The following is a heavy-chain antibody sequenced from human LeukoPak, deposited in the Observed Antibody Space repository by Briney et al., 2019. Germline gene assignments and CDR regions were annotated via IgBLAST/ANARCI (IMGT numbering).Heavy chain of an antibody. CDR3: ATPVGPDAFDI. CDR1: GFTFSSYS. Sequence: GGSLRLTCAASGFTFSSYSMNWVRQAPGKGLEWVSSISSSSSYIYYADSVKGRFTISRDNAKNSLYLQMNSLRAEDTAVYYCATPVGPDAFDIWGQGTMVAVSS. V-gene: IGHV3-21*04. J-gene: IGHJ3*02. CDR2: ISSSSSYI. D-gene: IGHD4-23*01.